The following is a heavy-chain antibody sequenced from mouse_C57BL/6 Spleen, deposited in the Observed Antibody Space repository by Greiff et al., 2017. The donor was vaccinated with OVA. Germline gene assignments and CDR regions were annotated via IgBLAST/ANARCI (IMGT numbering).Heavy chain of an antibody. V-gene: IGHV1-55*01. CDR2: IYPGSGST. CDR1: GYTFTSYW. D-gene: IGHD1-1*01. CDR3: ARNYYGSFPFAY. J-gene: IGHJ3*01. Sequence: QVQLQQPGAELVKPGASVKMSCKASGYTFTSYWITWVKQRPGQGLEWIGDIYPGSGSTNYNEKFKSKATLTVDTSSSTAYMQLSSLTSEDSAVYYCARNYYGSFPFAYWGQGTLVTVSA.